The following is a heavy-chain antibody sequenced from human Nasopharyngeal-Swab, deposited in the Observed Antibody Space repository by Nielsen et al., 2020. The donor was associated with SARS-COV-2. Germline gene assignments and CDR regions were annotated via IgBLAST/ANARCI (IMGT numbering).Heavy chain of an antibody. CDR1: GLGCSASP. J-gene: IGHJ3*02. D-gene: IGHD1-26*01. CDR2: IRNKVNSYAT. Sequence: GGSLGHSCAASGLGCSASPIIWVRQASGKGLEWVGRIRNKVNSYATTYGVSVKGRFTISRDDSKNTAYLQMNSLKTEDTAVYFCARINPASGSYYDAIDIWGQGTMVTVSS. V-gene: IGHV3-73*01. CDR3: ARINPASGSYYDAIDI.